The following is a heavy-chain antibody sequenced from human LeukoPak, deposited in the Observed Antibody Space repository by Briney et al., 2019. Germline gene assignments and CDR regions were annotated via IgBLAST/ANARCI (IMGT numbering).Heavy chain of an antibody. CDR2: INIGGTNT. Sequence: GGSLRLSCAASGFTFNDYYMSWIRQATGKGLEWLSYINIGGTNTHYADSVKGRFTISRDNAKKSLYLEMNNLRAEDTAVYYCATDGAGFDTWGQGVLVTVSS. CDR1: GFTFNDYY. V-gene: IGHV3-11*01. J-gene: IGHJ5*02. CDR3: ATDGAGFDT.